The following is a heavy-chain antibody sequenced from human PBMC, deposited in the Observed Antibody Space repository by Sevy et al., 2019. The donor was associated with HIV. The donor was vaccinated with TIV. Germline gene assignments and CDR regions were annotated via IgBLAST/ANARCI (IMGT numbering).Heavy chain of an antibody. CDR3: ARDRCSCSSCYSLPYDS. D-gene: IGHD2-15*01. CDR1: GFPFSSYA. V-gene: IGHV3-30-3*01. Sequence: GGSLRLSCTASGFPFSSYAMHWVRQAPGKGLEWVALLSYDGNNNYYADSVKGRFTFSRDNSKNTLYLQMSSLRAEDTAVYYCARDRCSCSSCYSLPYDSWGQGTLVTVSS. CDR2: LSYDGNNN. J-gene: IGHJ4*02.